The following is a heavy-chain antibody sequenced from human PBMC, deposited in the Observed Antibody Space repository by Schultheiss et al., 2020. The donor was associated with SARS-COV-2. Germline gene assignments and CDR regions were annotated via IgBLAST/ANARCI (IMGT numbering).Heavy chain of an antibody. CDR2: IYSGGST. Sequence: GGSLRLSCAASGFTFSSYAMSWVRQAPGKGLEWVSVIYSGGSTYYADSVKGRFTISRDNPKNTLYLQMNSLRAEDTAIYYCARDSWYYGMDVWGQGTTVTVSS. J-gene: IGHJ6*02. CDR1: GFTFSSYA. V-gene: IGHV3-23*03. D-gene: IGHD2-15*01. CDR3: ARDSWYYGMDV.